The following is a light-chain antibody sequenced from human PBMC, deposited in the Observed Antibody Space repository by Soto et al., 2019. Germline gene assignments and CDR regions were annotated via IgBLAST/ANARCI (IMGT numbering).Light chain of an antibody. Sequence: DIQMTQSPSTLSASVGDRVTITCRASQSISSWLAWYQQKPGQAPKLLIYKASSLESGVPSRFSGRGSGTEFTLTISSLQPDDFATYYCQPYNSYLFGHGTKVDIK. CDR1: QSISSW. CDR2: KAS. V-gene: IGKV1-5*03. J-gene: IGKJ1*01. CDR3: QPYNSYL.